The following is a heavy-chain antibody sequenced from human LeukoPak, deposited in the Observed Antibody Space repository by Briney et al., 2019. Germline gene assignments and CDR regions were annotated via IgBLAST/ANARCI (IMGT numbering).Heavy chain of an antibody. V-gene: IGHV3-30*04. CDR2: IASEGSTT. Sequence: RGCLRLSCIPSEFRFATYAMHWVRHAPDEGLGWEAVIASEGSTTIYPRSVRGRFPNPRDNSKNPLYLQMKSLRGEDTALYSGPRDPIGGAPDYLDYWGEGTLVTVSS. J-gene: IGHJ4*02. D-gene: IGHD1-26*01. CDR3: PRDPIGGAPDYLDY. CDR1: EFRFATYA.